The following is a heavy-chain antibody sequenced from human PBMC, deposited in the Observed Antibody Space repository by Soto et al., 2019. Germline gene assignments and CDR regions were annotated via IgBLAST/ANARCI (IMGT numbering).Heavy chain of an antibody. J-gene: IGHJ4*02. V-gene: IGHV4-4*02. CDR2: IYHSGST. CDR3: ARDRCSGGSCYSGYYFDY. D-gene: IGHD2-15*01. Sequence: SETLSLTCAVSSGSISSSNWWSWVRQPPGKGLEWIGEIYHSGSTNYNPSLKSRVTISVDKSKNQFSLKLSSVTAADTAVYYCARDRCSGGSCYSGYYFDYWGQGTLVTVSS. CDR1: SGSISSSNW.